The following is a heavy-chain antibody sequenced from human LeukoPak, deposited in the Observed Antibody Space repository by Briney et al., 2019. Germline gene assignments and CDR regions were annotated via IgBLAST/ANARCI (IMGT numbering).Heavy chain of an antibody. CDR2: MNPNSGNT. V-gene: IGHV1-8*02. J-gene: IGHJ6*02. Sequence: GASVKVSCKASGYTFTSYGISWVRQAPGQGLEWMGWMNPNSGNTGYAQKFQGRVTMTRNTSISTAYMGLSSLRSEDTAVYYCARTTDSSSWMGTWVYYYYYGMDVWGQGTTVTVSS. D-gene: IGHD6-13*01. CDR3: ARTTDSSSWMGTWVYYYYYGMDV. CDR1: GYTFTSYG.